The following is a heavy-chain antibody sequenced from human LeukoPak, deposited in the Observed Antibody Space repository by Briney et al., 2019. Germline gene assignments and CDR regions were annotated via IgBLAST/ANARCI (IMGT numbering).Heavy chain of an antibody. CDR1: GFTFSSYA. CDR3: ATERGYSYGYPFDY. V-gene: IGHV3-23*01. CDR2: ISGSGGST. Sequence: PGGSLRLSCAASGFTFSSYAMSWVRQAPGKGLEWVSAISGSGGSTYYADSVKGRFTISRDNSKNTLYLQMNSLRAEDTAVYSCATERGYSYGYPFDYWGQGTLVTVSS. J-gene: IGHJ4*02. D-gene: IGHD5-18*01.